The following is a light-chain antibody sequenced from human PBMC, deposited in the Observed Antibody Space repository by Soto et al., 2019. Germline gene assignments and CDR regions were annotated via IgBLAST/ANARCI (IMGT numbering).Light chain of an antibody. V-gene: IGLV2-14*03. Sequence: HSALTQPASVSGSTGQSITISCTETSSDVGGFNSVSWYQLRPGTAPKLILYDVVDRPSGVSYRFSGSKSGNTASLTISGLQAADEAGYFCSSYTSTMTNVFGSGAKVTVL. CDR3: SSYTSTMTNV. CDR2: DVV. J-gene: IGLJ1*01. CDR1: SSDVGGFNS.